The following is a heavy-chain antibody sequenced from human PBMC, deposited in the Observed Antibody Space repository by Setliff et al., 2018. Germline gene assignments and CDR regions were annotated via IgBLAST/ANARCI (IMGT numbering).Heavy chain of an antibody. CDR3: AIRVR. CDR2: IKQDGSEK. Sequence: GGSLRLSCAASAFTFKNYWMSWVRQVPGKGLEWVANIKQDGSEKYYVDSVKGRFTISRDNAKNSLYLQMNSLRAEDTAVYYCAIRVRWGQGTLVTVSS. V-gene: IGHV3-7*03. D-gene: IGHD3-3*01. CDR1: AFTFKNYW. J-gene: IGHJ4*02.